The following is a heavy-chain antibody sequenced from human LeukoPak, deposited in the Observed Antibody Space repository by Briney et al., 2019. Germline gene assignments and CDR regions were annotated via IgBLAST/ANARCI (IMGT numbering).Heavy chain of an antibody. CDR2: ISSSGSTI. J-gene: IGHJ3*02. V-gene: IGHV3-11*04. Sequence: GGSLRLSCAASGFTFNDYYMSWIRQAPGKGLEWVSYISSSGSTIYYADSVKGRFTISRDNAKNSLYLQMNSLRADDTAVYYCARDRAPHYYDSSGYYVAGAFDIWGQGTMVTVSS. CDR1: GFTFNDYY. CDR3: ARDRAPHYYDSSGYYVAGAFDI. D-gene: IGHD3-22*01.